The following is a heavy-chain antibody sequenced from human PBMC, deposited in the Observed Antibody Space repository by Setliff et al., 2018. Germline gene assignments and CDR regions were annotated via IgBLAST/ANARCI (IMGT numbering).Heavy chain of an antibody. CDR3: ARGYCSGGSCADFDY. D-gene: IGHD2-15*01. J-gene: IGHJ4*02. Sequence: GESLTVSCKASGYTFTNYAMNWVRQAPGQGLEWMGWINTNTGFPTYAQGFTGRFVFSLDTSVSTAYLQISSVKAEDTAVYYCARGYCSGGSCADFDYWGQGTLVTVSS. CDR2: INTNTGFP. CDR1: GYTFTNYA. V-gene: IGHV7-4-1*02.